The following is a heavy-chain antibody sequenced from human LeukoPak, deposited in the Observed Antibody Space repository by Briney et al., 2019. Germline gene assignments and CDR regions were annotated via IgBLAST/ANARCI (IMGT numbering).Heavy chain of an antibody. Sequence: GGSLRLSCAASGFTVSSNYMSWVRQAPGKGLEWVSLIYGGGTTYYADSVKGRFTISRDNSKNTLYLQMNSLRAEDTAVYFCVRVEKEFGPRGGYFDYWGQGTLVTVSS. D-gene: IGHD3-10*01. CDR3: VRVEKEFGPRGGYFDY. V-gene: IGHV3-53*01. CDR2: IYGGGTT. CDR1: GFTVSSNY. J-gene: IGHJ4*02.